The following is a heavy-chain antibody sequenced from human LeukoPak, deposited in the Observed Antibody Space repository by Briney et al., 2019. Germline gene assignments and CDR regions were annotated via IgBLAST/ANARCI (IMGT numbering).Heavy chain of an antibody. D-gene: IGHD3-16*01. Sequence: LSETLSLTCTVSGGPISGTYYWSWIRQPPGKGLEWIGYIYYTGTTDSNPSLKSRVTISLDTSKNQFSLNLSSVTAADTAVYYCARRWVYDKRAFDAWGQGTMVTVSS. CDR1: GGPISGTYY. V-gene: IGHV4-59*08. CDR3: ARRWVYDKRAFDA. CDR2: IYYTGTT. J-gene: IGHJ3*01.